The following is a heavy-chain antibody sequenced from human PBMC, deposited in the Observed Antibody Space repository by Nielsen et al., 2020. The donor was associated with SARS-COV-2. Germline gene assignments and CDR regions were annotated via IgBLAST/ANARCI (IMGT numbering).Heavy chain of an antibody. Sequence: GESLKISCKGSGYSFTSYWIGWMRQMPGKGLEWMGIIYPGDSDTRYSPSFQGQVTISADKSISTAYLQWSSLKASDTAMYYCARQGDSSSETDAFDIWGQGTMVTVSS. CDR2: IYPGDSDT. J-gene: IGHJ3*02. CDR1: GYSFTSYW. V-gene: IGHV5-51*01. CDR3: ARQGDSSSETDAFDI. D-gene: IGHD6-6*01.